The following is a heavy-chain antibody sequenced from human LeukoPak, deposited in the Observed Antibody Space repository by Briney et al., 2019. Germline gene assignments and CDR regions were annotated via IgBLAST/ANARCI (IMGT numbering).Heavy chain of an antibody. CDR2: IQNDGSNK. J-gene: IGHJ1*01. Sequence: PGGSLRLSCAASGFTCSSNGMHWVRQAPGKGLEWVAFIQNDGSNKKYADSVKGRFTISRDNSKNTLYLQMNSLTAEDTPVYYCARDWGTSSLYLVNWGQGTLVTVSS. CDR3: ARDWGTSSLYLVN. D-gene: IGHD6-6*01. CDR1: GFTCSSNG. V-gene: IGHV3-30*02.